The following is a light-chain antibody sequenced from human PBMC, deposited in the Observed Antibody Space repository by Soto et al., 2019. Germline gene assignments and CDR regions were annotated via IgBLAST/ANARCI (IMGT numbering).Light chain of an antibody. CDR1: QGVNSW. CDR3: QQDNSYSPWT. Sequence: LCASVGDRRNRSSRASQGVNSWLACDQQKPVKAPKLLIYDASSLERGVPSRFSGSGSGTEFTLTISSLQPDDFATYYSQQDNSYSPWTFGQ. V-gene: IGKV1-5*01. J-gene: IGKJ1*01. CDR2: DAS.